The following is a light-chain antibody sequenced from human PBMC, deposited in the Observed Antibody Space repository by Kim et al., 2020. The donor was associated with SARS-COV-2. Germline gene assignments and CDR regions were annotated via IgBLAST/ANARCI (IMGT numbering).Light chain of an antibody. V-gene: IGKV3-20*01. J-gene: IGKJ2*01. CDR1: PTVGSTS. CDR3: QHYAGSPPMYT. Sequence: PGEGATLSCRASPTVGSTSLAWYQQKPGQAPRLLIYGVYKRATGIPDRFSGSGSETGFTLTISRLEPEDFALYYCQHYAGSPPMYTFGQGTKLEI. CDR2: GVY.